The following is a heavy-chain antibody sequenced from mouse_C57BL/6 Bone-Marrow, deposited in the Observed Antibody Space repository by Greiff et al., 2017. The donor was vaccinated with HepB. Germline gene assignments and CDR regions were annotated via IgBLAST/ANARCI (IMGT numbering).Heavy chain of an antibody. V-gene: IGHV5-4*01. CDR2: ISDGGSYT. CDR1: GFTFSSYA. D-gene: IGHD1-1*01. J-gene: IGHJ4*01. Sequence: EVKLVESGGGLVKPGGSLKLSCAASGFTFSSYAMSWVRQTPEKRLEWVATISDGGSYTYYPDNVKGRFTISRDNAKNNLYLQMSHLKSEDTAMYYCARDPVTTVPPYYYAMDYWGQGTSVTVSS. CDR3: ARDPVTTVPPYYYAMDY.